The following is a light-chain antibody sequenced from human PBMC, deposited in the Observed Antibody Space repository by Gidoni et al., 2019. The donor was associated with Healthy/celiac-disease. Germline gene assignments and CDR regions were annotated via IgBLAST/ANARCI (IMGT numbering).Light chain of an antibody. CDR2: DAS. CDR1: QSVSSY. J-gene: IGKJ4*01. CDR3: QQRRNWPPLT. V-gene: IGKV3-11*01. Sequence: EIVLTHSPSTPSLSPGERATLSCRASQSVSSYLAWYQQKPGQAPRLLIYDASTRATDIPARFSGSGSGTDFTLTISSLEPEDFAVYYCQQRRNWPPLTFGGGTKVEIK.